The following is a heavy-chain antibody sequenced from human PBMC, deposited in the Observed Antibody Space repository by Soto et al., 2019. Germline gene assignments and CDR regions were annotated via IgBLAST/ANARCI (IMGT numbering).Heavy chain of an antibody. CDR3: ALGGPISGSYWGGDY. CDR1: GYTFSSSD. Sequence: QVQLVQSGAEVKKPGASAKVSCKASGYTFSSSDISWVRQAPGQGLEWMGWISAYTGNTNYAQRLQGRLGRTTDTCANTAYRGRRSLRADDTAVYYCALGGPISGSYWGGDYWGQGTLVTVSS. CDR2: ISAYTGNT. D-gene: IGHD1-26*01. V-gene: IGHV1-18*01. J-gene: IGHJ4*02.